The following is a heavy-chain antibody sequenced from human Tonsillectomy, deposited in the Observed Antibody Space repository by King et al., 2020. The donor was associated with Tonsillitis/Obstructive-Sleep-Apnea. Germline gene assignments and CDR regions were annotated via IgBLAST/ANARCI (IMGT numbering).Heavy chain of an antibody. CDR1: GGSISSYY. CDR2: IYYSGST. D-gene: IGHD2-2*01. CDR3: ARDLRCSSTSCLWDWSDYYYMDV. Sequence: QLQESGPGLVKPSETLSLTCTVSGGSISSYYWSWIRQPPGKGLEWIGYIYYSGSTNYNPSLKSRVTISVDTSKNQFSLKLSSVTAADTAVYYCARDLRCSSTSCLWDWSDYYYMDVWGKGTTVTVSS. V-gene: IGHV4-59*01. J-gene: IGHJ6*03.